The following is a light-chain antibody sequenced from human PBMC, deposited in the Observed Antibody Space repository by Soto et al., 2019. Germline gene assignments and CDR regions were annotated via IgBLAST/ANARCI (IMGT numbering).Light chain of an antibody. V-gene: IGKV3-15*01. CDR2: GAA. CDR1: QSVFSS. J-gene: IGKJ3*01. Sequence: EIVMTQSPDTLSVSPGERATLSCRASQSVFSSLAWYQQKPGQAPRLLIYGAATRATGIPARFSGSGSGTEFTLTISSLQSEDFATYYCQQANSFPFTFGPGTKVDIK. CDR3: QQANSFPFT.